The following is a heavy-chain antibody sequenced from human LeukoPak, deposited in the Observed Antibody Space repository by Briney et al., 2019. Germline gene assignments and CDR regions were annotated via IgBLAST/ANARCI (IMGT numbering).Heavy chain of an antibody. CDR3: AKDQGWELLEYYFDY. CDR1: GGTFSSYA. Sequence: SVKVSCKASGGTFSSYAISWVRQAPGQGLEWMGRIIPILGIANYAQKFQGRVTITADKSTSTAYMELSSLRSEDTAVYYCAKDQGWELLEYYFDYWGQGTLVTVSS. J-gene: IGHJ4*02. V-gene: IGHV1-69*04. CDR2: IIPILGIA. D-gene: IGHD1-26*01.